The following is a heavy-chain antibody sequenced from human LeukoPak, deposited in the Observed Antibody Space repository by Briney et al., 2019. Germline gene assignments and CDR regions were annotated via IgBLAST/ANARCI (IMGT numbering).Heavy chain of an antibody. D-gene: IGHD3-16*01. Sequence: GGSLRLSCAASGFTFSSYAMTWVRDAPGKGLEWVSTISGSGVSTYYAASVKGRCTISRDNSKNTLSRPMNSLRAEDTAVYYCAKDTSYYYMDVWGKGTTVTVSS. V-gene: IGHV3-23*01. CDR3: AKDTSYYYMDV. J-gene: IGHJ6*03. CDR1: GFTFSSYA. CDR2: ISGSGVST.